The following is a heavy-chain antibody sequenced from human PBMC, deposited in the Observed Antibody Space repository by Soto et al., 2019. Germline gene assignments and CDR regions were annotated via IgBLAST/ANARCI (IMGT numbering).Heavy chain of an antibody. CDR2: IYYTGST. J-gene: IGHJ6*03. V-gene: IGHV4-59*08. CDR3: ARHAPSFRFRFTDYYYYYMDV. CDR1: GGSISTYY. Sequence: SETLSLTRTVSGGSISTYYWSWIRQPPEKGLEWIGYIYYTGSTNYNPSLKSRVTISVHTSKNQFSLRLSSVTAADTAVYYCARHAPSFRFRFTDYYYYYMDVWGKGTTVTVSS. D-gene: IGHD3-3*01.